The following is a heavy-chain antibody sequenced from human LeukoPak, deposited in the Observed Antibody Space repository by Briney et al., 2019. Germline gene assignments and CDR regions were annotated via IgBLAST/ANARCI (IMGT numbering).Heavy chain of an antibody. CDR2: ISGGGGST. CDR3: AIYGGFGTNAFDI. CDR1: GFTFSSYA. Sequence: PGGSLRLSCAASGFTFSSYAMTWVRQGPGKGLEWVADISGGGGSTFYADSVKGRFTISRDNSKNTLYLQIHSLRAEDTAVYYCAIYGGFGTNAFDIWGQGTMVTVSS. D-gene: IGHD2-15*01. V-gene: IGHV3-23*01. J-gene: IGHJ3*02.